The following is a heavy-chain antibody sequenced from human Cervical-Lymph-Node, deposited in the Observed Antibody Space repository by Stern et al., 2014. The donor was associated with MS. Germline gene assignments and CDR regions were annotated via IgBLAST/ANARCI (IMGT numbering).Heavy chain of an antibody. J-gene: IGHJ4*02. Sequence: QVQMKESGPGLVRPSETLSLTCTVSGDSISGYYWSWIRQPPGKGLEWIGYIYYTGSTNYNPSLNSRVTMSLDTSKNQFSLRLSSVTAADTAVYYCAKYVRGDNLYYLDYWGQGALITVSS. D-gene: IGHD3-10*01. CDR2: IYYTGST. V-gene: IGHV4-59*01. CDR3: AKYVRGDNLYYLDY. CDR1: GDSISGYY.